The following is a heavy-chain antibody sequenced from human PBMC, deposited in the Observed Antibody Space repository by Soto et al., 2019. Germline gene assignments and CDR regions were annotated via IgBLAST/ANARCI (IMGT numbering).Heavy chain of an antibody. Sequence: PGWSLRLSCAASGFTFSSYAMHWVRQAPGKGLEWVAVISYDGSNKYYADSVKGRFTISRDNSKNTLYLQMNSLRAEDTAVYYCARVGIRIFGVVILDYYYGMDVWGQGTTVTVSS. CDR3: ARVGIRIFGVVILDYYYGMDV. CDR2: ISYDGSNK. D-gene: IGHD3-3*01. J-gene: IGHJ6*02. V-gene: IGHV3-30-3*01. CDR1: GFTFSSYA.